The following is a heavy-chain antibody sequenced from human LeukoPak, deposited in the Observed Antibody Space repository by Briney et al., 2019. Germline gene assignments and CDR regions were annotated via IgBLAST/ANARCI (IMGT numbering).Heavy chain of an antibody. CDR2: FDPEDGET. Sequence: ASVKVSCKVSGYTLTELSMHWVRQAPGKGLEWMGGFDPEDGETIYAQKFQGRVTMTEDTSTDTAYMELSSLGAEDTAVYYCATGFKYYYYMDVWGKGTTVTVSS. V-gene: IGHV1-24*01. D-gene: IGHD3-10*01. J-gene: IGHJ6*03. CDR1: GYTLTELS. CDR3: ATGFKYYYYMDV.